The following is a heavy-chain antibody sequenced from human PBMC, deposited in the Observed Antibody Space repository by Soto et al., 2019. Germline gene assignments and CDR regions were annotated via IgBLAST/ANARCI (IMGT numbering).Heavy chain of an antibody. CDR3: ARARGGDYFDL. CDR1: GYSFSNYW. D-gene: IGHD3-10*01. V-gene: IGHV5-10-1*01. J-gene: IGHJ4*02. CDR2: IDPSDSYA. Sequence: GESLKISCQASGYSFSNYWISWVRRMLGKGLEWMRRIDPSDSYANYSPSFHGHITISVDRSTTTAYLQWGSLEVSDTAIYYCARARGGDYFDLWGQGTLVTVSS.